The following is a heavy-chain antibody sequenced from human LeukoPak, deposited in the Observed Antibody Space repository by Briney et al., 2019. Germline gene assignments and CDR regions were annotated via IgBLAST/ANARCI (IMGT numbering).Heavy chain of an antibody. CDR2: IYYSGST. V-gene: IGHV4-59*01. CDR3: TSYYYDSRSWFDP. J-gene: IGHJ5*02. D-gene: IGHD3-22*01. CDR1: GGSISNYY. Sequence: PSETLSLTCTVSGGSISNYYWSWIRQPPGKGLEWIGYIYYSGSTNYNPSLKSRVTISVDTSKNQFSLKLSSVTAADTAVYYCTSYYYDSRSWFDPWGQGTLVIVSS.